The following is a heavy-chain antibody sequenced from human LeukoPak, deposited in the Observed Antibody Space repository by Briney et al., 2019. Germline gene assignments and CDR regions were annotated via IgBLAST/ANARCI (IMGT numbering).Heavy chain of an antibody. D-gene: IGHD4-11*01. J-gene: IGHJ4*02. CDR3: ARDAALTVTMAYY. CDR2: IIPILGIA. V-gene: IGHV1-69*04. Sequence: SVKVSCKASGGTLSSYTISCVLQAPGQCLEWMGRIIPILGIANYAQKFQGRVTITADKSTSTAYMELSSLRSEDTAVYYCARDAALTVTMAYYWGQGTLVTVSS. CDR1: GGTLSSYT.